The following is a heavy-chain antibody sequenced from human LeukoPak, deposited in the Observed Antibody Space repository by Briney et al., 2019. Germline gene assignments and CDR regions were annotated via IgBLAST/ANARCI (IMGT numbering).Heavy chain of an antibody. D-gene: IGHD1-26*01. CDR3: ARVFSGSFDI. V-gene: IGHV4-59*01. J-gene: IGHJ3*02. Sequence: SETLSLTCTVSGGSIGSYYWSWIRQPPGKGLEWIGYIHYSGNTNYSPSLKSRITMSVDTSKNQFSLKLSSVTAADTAVYYCARVFSGSFDIWGQGTMVTVSS. CDR2: IHYSGNT. CDR1: GGSIGSYY.